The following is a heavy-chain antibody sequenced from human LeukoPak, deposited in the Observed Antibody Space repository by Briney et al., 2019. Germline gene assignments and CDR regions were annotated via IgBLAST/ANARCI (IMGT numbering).Heavy chain of an antibody. CDR3: ARHLVYGDYFPNYYYGMDV. CDR1: GGSINSYY. CDR2: IYYSGST. V-gene: IGHV4-59*08. Sequence: RPSETLSLTCTVSGGSINSYYWSWIRQPPGKGLEWIGYIYYSGSTNYNPSLKSRVTISVDTSKNQFSLKLSSVTAADTAVYYCARHLVYGDYFPNYYYGMDVWGQGTTVTVSS. J-gene: IGHJ6*02. D-gene: IGHD4-17*01.